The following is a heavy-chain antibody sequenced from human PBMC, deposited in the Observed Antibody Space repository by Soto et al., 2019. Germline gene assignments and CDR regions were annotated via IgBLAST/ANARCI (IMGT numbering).Heavy chain of an antibody. CDR2: IYYSGST. D-gene: IGHD5-18*01. J-gene: IGHJ4*02. Sequence: PSETLSLTCTVSGGSISSGGYYWSWIRQHPGKGLEWIGYIYYSGSTYYNPSLKSRVTISVDTSKNQFSLKLSSVTAADTAVYYCARGRGHWTQRGYSYGYADYWGQGTLVTVSS. V-gene: IGHV4-31*03. CDR1: GGSISSGGYY. CDR3: ARGRGHWTQRGYSYGYADY.